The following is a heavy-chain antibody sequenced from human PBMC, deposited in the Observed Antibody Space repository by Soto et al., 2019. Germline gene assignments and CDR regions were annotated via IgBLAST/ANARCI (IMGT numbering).Heavy chain of an antibody. Sequence: SVKVSCKASGGTFSSYAISWVRQAPGQGXEWMGGIIPIFGTANYAQKFQGRVTITADESTSTAYMELSSLRSEDTAVYYCARGGLQRVLNYYDSSGYWYYGMDVWGQGITVTVSS. CDR1: GGTFSSYA. D-gene: IGHD3-22*01. CDR3: ARGGLQRVLNYYDSSGYWYYGMDV. CDR2: IIPIFGTA. J-gene: IGHJ6*02. V-gene: IGHV1-69*13.